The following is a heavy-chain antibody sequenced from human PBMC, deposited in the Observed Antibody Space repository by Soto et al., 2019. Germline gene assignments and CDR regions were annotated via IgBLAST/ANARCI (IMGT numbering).Heavy chain of an antibody. Sequence: QVQLQQWGAGLLKPSETLSLTCAVYGGSFTNYYWSWIRQPPGKGLEWIGEISHSGSTNYNPSLKSRLTISVDTSKNQFSLMLNSVTAADTAIYYCASSRGALSYWGQGALVPVSS. V-gene: IGHV4-34*01. D-gene: IGHD3-10*01. CDR2: ISHSGST. CDR3: ASSRGALSY. CDR1: GGSFTNYY. J-gene: IGHJ4*02.